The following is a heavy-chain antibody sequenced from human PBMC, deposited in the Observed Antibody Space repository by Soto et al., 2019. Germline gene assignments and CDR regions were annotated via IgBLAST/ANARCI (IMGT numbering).Heavy chain of an antibody. CDR1: GFSFNSYS. V-gene: IGHV3-21*01. J-gene: IGHJ4*02. D-gene: IGHD2-2*01. Sequence: PGGSLRLSCAASGFSFNSYSMNWVRQAPGKGLEWVSSISGDSGYIYYADSVKGRFTVSRDNANNSLYLQMYSLRAEDTAVYYCARIGVEWHPTEFDFWGQGTLVTVSS. CDR2: ISGDSGYI. CDR3: ARIGVEWHPTEFDF.